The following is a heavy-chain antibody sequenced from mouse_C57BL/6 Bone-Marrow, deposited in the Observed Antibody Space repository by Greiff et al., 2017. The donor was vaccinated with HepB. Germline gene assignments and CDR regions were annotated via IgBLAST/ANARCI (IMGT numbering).Heavy chain of an antibody. CDR2: INYDGSSS. Sequence: EVMLVESEGGLVQPGSSMKLSCTASGFTFSDYYMAWVRQVPEKGLEWVANINYDGSSSYYLDSLKSRFIISRDNAKNILYLQMSSLKSEDTATYYCARGGWLPLYYYAMDYWGQGTSVTVSS. V-gene: IGHV5-16*01. D-gene: IGHD2-3*01. CDR3: ARGGWLPLYYYAMDY. CDR1: GFTFSDYY. J-gene: IGHJ4*01.